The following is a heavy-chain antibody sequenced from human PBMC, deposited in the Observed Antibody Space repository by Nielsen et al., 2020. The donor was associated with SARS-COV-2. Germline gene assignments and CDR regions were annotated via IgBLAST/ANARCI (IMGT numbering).Heavy chain of an antibody. V-gene: IGHV3-7*03. CDR3: ARDWWELLPGGYFDL. CDR2: IKQDGSEK. J-gene: IGHJ2*01. D-gene: IGHD1-26*01. CDR1: GFTFSSYW. Sequence: GGSLRLSCAASGFTFSSYWMSWARQAPGKGLEWVANIKQDGSEKYYVDSVKGRFTISRDNAKNSLYLQMNSLRAEDTAVYYCARDWWELLPGGYFDLWGRGTLVTVSS.